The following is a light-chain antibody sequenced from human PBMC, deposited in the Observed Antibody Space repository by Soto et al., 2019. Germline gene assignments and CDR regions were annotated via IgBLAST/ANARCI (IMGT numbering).Light chain of an antibody. CDR3: QQYDDLP. Sequence: DVQLTQSPSSLSASVGDRVTITCQASQDITTYLNWYHQKPGKAPKLLIYDASNLETGVPSRFSGSGSGTDFSFTVSSLQPEDIGTYYCQQYDDLPFGGGTKVEIK. CDR2: DAS. V-gene: IGKV1-33*01. J-gene: IGKJ4*01. CDR1: QDITTY.